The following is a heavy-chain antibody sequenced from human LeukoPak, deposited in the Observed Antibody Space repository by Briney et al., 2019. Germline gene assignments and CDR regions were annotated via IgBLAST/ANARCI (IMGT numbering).Heavy chain of an antibody. CDR2: IYRSGST. D-gene: IGHD3-9*01. CDR3: ARVRGYGILTTYPDNYFDP. J-gene: IGHJ5*02. V-gene: IGHV4-4*07. Sequence: SETLSLICTVSGDSITSYSWNWIRQPAGKGLEWIGRIYRSGSTKYNPSLKSRVSMSVDTSKNQFSLKLTSVTAADTAVYYCARVRGYGILTTYPDNYFDPWGQGTLVTVSS. CDR1: GDSITSYS.